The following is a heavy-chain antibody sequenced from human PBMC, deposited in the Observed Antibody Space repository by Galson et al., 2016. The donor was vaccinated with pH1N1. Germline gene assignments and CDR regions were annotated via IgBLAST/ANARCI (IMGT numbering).Heavy chain of an antibody. V-gene: IGHV5-51*03. CDR3: ARQYDFGDYRRDAFDI. J-gene: IGHJ3*02. D-gene: IGHD4-17*01. CDR1: GYIFTSQW. Sequence: QSGAEVKKPGESLKISCKASGYIFTSQWIAWVRQVPRKGLEWVGVVNPGGSTIRYSPPFQGQVTISSDKSINIAYLQWISLRASDTATYYCARQYDFGDYRRDAFDIWGQGTVVIVSS. CDR2: VNPGGSTI.